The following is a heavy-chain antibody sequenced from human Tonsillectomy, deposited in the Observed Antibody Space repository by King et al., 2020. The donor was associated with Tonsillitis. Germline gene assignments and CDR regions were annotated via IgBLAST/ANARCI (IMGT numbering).Heavy chain of an antibody. V-gene: IGHV4-59*01. J-gene: IGHJ5*02. D-gene: IGHD2-2*01. CDR1: GASISGYY. Sequence: QVQLQESGPGLVQPSETLSLTCTVSGASISGYYWSWIRQPPGKGLEWIGSIYISGSTNYNPSLKSRVTISLDTSKNQLALKLTSVTAADTAMYYWARDLRYCSSTSCYPWFDPGGQGTLAT. CDR2: IYISGST. CDR3: ARDLRYCSSTSCYPWFDP.